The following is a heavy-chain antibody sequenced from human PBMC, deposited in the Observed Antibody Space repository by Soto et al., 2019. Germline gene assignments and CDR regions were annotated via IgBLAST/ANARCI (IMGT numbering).Heavy chain of an antibody. J-gene: IGHJ4*02. CDR2: ISYDGSNK. V-gene: IGHV3-30*18. Sequence: QVQLVESGGGVVQPGRSLRLSCAASGFTFSSYGMHWVRQAPGKGLEWVAVISYDGSNKYYADSVKGRFTISRDNSKNTLYLQMNSLRAEDTAVYYCAKDAQIDYWGLGTLVTVSS. CDR3: AKDAQIDY. CDR1: GFTFSSYG.